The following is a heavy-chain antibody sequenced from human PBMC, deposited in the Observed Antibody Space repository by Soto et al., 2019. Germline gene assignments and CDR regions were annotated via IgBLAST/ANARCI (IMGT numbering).Heavy chain of an antibody. D-gene: IGHD3-16*01. CDR2: ISGSGGST. J-gene: IGHJ4*02. Sequence: PGGSLRLSCAASGFTFSSYSMNWVRQAPGKGLEWVSAISGSGGSTYYADSVKGRFTISRDNSKNTLYLQMNSLRAEDTAVYYCAKDLPFRGVSRRGHYCGQGALVTVSS. CDR3: AKDLPFRGVSRRGHY. V-gene: IGHV3-23*01. CDR1: GFTFSSYS.